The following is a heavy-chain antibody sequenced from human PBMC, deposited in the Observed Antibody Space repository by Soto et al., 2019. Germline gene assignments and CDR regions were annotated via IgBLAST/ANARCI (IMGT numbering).Heavy chain of an antibody. Sequence: QVQLVESGGGVVQPGRSLRLSCAASGFTFSSYGMHWVRQAPGKGLEWVAFISYAGSNKYYADSVKGRFTISRDNSKTMLSLKMNSLRSEDQAVYYGAKEGADIVVVVADNAKNGFDPWGQGTLVTVSS. CDR2: ISYAGSNK. D-gene: IGHD2-15*01. J-gene: IGHJ5*02. V-gene: IGHV3-30*18. CDR1: GFTFSSYG. CDR3: AKEGADIVVVVADNAKNGFDP.